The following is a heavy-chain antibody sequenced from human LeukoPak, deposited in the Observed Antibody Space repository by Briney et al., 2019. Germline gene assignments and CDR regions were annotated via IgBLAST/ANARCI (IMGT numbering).Heavy chain of an antibody. CDR2: IIPIFGTA. CDR3: ARENASPYLYSGYDRYYYYMDV. J-gene: IGHJ6*03. V-gene: IGHV1-69*06. D-gene: IGHD5-12*01. CDR1: GGTFSSYA. Sequence: GASVKVSCTASGGTFSSYAISWVRQAPGQGLEWMGGIIPIFGTANYAQKFQGRVTITADKSTSTAYMELSSLRSEDTAVYYCARENASPYLYSGYDRYYYYMDVWGKGTTVTVSS.